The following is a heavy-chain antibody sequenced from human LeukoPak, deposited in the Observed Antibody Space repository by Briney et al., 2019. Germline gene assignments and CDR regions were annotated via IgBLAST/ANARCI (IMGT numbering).Heavy chain of an antibody. CDR3: ARGLQENLAWLQAFSAFDI. Sequence: ASVKVSCKASGYTFTSYGISWVRQAPGQGLEWMGWISAYNGNTNYAQKLQGRVTITADESTSTAYMELSSLRSEDTAVYYCARGLQENLAWLQAFSAFDIWGQGTMVTVSS. D-gene: IGHD6-19*01. J-gene: IGHJ3*02. V-gene: IGHV1-18*01. CDR2: ISAYNGNT. CDR1: GYTFTSYG.